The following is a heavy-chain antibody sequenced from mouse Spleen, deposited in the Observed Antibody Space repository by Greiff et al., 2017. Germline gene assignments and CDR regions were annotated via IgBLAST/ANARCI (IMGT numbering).Heavy chain of an antibody. CDR3: AILGYYFDY. CDR2: ISNGGGST. V-gene: IGHV5-12-2*01. J-gene: IGHJ2*01. Sequence: DVMLVESGGGLVQPGGSLKLSCAASGFTFSSYTMSWVRQTPEKRLEWVAYISNGGGSTYYPATVKGRFTISRDNAKNTLYLQMSSLKSEDTAMYYCAILGYYFDYWGQGTTLTVSS. CDR1: GFTFSSYT.